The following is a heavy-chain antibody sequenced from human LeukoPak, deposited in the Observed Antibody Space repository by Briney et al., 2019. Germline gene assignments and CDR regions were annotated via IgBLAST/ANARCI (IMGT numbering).Heavy chain of an antibody. D-gene: IGHD2-2*02. CDR2: IYSGGST. V-gene: IGHV3-53*01. CDR3: AKDKMDIVVVPAAIRIYYYMDV. Sequence: PGGSLRLSCAASGFIVSSNYMSWVRQAPGKGLEWVSVIYSGGSTYYADSVKGRFTISRDNSKNTLYLQMNSLRAEDTAVYYCAKDKMDIVVVPAAIRIYYYMDVWGKGTTVTVSS. CDR1: GFIVSSNY. J-gene: IGHJ6*03.